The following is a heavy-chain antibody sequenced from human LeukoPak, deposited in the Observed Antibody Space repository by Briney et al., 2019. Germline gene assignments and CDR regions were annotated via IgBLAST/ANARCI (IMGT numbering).Heavy chain of an antibody. CDR1: GFTFSSYA. Sequence: GGSLRLSCAASGFTFSSYAMSWVRQAPGKGLEWVSAISGSGGSTYYADSVKGRFTISRDNSKNTLYLQMNSLRAEDTAVYYCAKDYYDSSGYWSLFDHWGQGTLVTVSS. J-gene: IGHJ4*02. CDR3: AKDYYDSSGYWSLFDH. V-gene: IGHV3-23*01. D-gene: IGHD3-22*01. CDR2: ISGSGGST.